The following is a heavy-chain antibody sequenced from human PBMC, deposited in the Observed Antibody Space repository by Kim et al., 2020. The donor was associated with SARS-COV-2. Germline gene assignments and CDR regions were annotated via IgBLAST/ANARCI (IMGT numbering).Heavy chain of an antibody. Sequence: YSTPSLHSRVTISVDTSKNQFSLNRRSVTATDTAVYYCARRGGIVNNYYYWGQGTLVTVSS. D-gene: IGHD1-1*01. J-gene: IGHJ4*02. CDR3: ARRGGIVNNYYY. V-gene: IGHV4-39*01.